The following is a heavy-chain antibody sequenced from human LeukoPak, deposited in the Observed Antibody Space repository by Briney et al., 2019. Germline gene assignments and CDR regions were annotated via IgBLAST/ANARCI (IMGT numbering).Heavy chain of an antibody. Sequence: SETLSLTCTVSGGSISSGDYYWSWIRQPPGKGLEWIGYIYYSGSTYYNPSLKSRVTISVDTSKNQFSLKLSSVAAADTAVYYCARENHFYYDSSGYYPGGQGTLVPVSS. CDR1: GGSISSGDYY. V-gene: IGHV4-30-4*08. J-gene: IGHJ4*02. CDR3: ARENHFYYDSSGYYP. CDR2: IYYSGST. D-gene: IGHD3-22*01.